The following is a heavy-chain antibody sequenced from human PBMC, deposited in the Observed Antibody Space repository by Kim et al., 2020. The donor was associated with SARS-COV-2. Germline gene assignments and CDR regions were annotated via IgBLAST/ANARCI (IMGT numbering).Heavy chain of an antibody. J-gene: IGHJ6*03. CDR3: AKTGGNYYYYMDV. CDR1: GFTFDDYA. V-gene: IGHV3-9*01. Sequence: GGSLRLSCAASGFTFDDYAMHWVRQAPGKGLEWVSGISWNSGSIGYADSVKGRFTISRDNAKNSLYLQMNSLRAEDTALYYCAKTGGNYYYYMDVWGKGT. CDR2: ISWNSGSI.